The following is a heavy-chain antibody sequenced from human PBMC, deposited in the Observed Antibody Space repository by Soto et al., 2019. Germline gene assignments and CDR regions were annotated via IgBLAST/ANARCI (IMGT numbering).Heavy chain of an antibody. CDR2: INHSGST. Sequence: SETLSLTCAVYGGSFSGYYWSWIRQPPGKGLEWIGEINHSGSTNYNPSLKSRVTISVDTSKNQFSLKLSSVTAADTAVYYCARAHYDILTGSHYYYGMDVWAQGTTVTVSS. V-gene: IGHV4-34*01. CDR3: ARAHYDILTGSHYYYGMDV. J-gene: IGHJ6*02. CDR1: GGSFSGYY. D-gene: IGHD3-9*01.